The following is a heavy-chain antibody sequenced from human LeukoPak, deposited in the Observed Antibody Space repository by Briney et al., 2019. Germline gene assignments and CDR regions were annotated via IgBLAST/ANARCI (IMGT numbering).Heavy chain of an antibody. D-gene: IGHD3-10*01. CDR3: AKDPSDLGGSGSNNYFDC. Sequence: GGSLRLSCAASGFTFSIYAMSWVRQAPGKGLEWVSGITYSSGYTYYADSVKGRFTISRDNSRNTLYLQMNSLRAEDTAVYYCAKDPSDLGGSGSNNYFDCWGQGTLVTVSS. CDR2: ITYSSGYT. V-gene: IGHV3-23*01. CDR1: GFTFSIYA. J-gene: IGHJ4*02.